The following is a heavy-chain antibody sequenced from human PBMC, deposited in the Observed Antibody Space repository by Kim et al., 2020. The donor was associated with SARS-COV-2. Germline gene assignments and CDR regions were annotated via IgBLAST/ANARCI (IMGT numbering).Heavy chain of an antibody. J-gene: IGHJ6*02. CDR2: ISSSSSYI. D-gene: IGHD1-7*01. CDR3: ARIPYNWNYGSLGPAYGMDV. V-gene: IGHV3-21*01. Sequence: GGSLRLSCVASGFTFSSYSMNWVRQAPGKGLEWVSSISSSSSYIYYADSVKGRFTISRDNAKNSLYLQMNSLRAEDTAVYYCARIPYNWNYGSLGPAYGMDVWGQGTTVTVSS. CDR1: GFTFSSYS.